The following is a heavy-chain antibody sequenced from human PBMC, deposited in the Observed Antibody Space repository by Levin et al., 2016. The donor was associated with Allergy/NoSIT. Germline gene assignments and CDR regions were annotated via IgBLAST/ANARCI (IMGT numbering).Heavy chain of an antibody. CDR2: ISSSSSYI. V-gene: IGHV3-21*04. Sequence: GESLKISCAASGFTFSSYSMNWVRQAPGKGLEWVSSISSSSSYIYYADSVKGRFTISRDNAKNSLYLQMNSLRTEDTALYYCAKDRGGGATSYFDYWGQGTLVTVSS. D-gene: IGHD3-16*01. J-gene: IGHJ4*02. CDR3: AKDRGGGATSYFDY. CDR1: GFTFSSYS.